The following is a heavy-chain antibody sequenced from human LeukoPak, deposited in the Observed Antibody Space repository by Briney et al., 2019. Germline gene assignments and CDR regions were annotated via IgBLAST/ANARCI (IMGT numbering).Heavy chain of an antibody. D-gene: IGHD4-17*01. CDR1: GFTVSSNY. Sequence: GGSLRLSCAASGFTVSSNYMSWVRQAPGKGLEWVSVIYSGGSTYYADSVKGRFTISRDNSKNTLYLQMNSLRAEDTAVYYCARDSGDHRRVYYYGMDVWGQGTTVTVSS. CDR2: IYSGGST. J-gene: IGHJ6*02. CDR3: ARDSGDHRRVYYYGMDV. V-gene: IGHV3-66*01.